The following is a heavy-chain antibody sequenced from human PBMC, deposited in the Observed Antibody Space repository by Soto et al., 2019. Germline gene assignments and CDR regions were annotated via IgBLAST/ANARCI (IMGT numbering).Heavy chain of an antibody. D-gene: IGHD2-15*01. CDR1: GGSFTGYY. V-gene: IGHV4-34*01. CDR3: ARGQEGVVATH. Sequence: QVQLQQWGAGLLKPSETLSLTCAVNGGSFTGYYWSWVRQAPGKGLEWIGEIKDGGSTNYNPSLRGRVTISADTSKKHFSLKVTSVTAADTAVYYCARGQEGVVATHWDHGTLVTVSS. CDR2: IKDGGST. J-gene: IGHJ4*01.